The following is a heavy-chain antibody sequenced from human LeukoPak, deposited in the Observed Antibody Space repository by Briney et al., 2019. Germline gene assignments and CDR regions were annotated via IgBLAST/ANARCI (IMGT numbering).Heavy chain of an antibody. Sequence: QTLSLTCAISGDNLSSLSVTWDSIRQSRSRGLEWLVRTYYRSKWHNDYAVSVRSRITINPDTANNHFSLQLSSVTPEDTAVYYCARVGSSTWDVRGINFFDSWGQGTLVTVFS. J-gene: IGHJ4*02. D-gene: IGHD6-13*01. CDR2: TYYRSKWHN. CDR3: ARVGSSTWDVRGINFFDS. CDR1: GDNLSSLSVT. V-gene: IGHV6-1*01.